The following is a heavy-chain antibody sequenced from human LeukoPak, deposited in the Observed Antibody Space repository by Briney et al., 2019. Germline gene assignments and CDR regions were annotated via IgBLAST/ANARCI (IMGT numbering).Heavy chain of an antibody. D-gene: IGHD3-3*01. CDR1: GFSFTKYA. Sequence: PGGSLRLSCAASGFSFTKYAMNWVRQAPGKGLEWVAVVIGSSGPTDYADSVKGRFTISRDNSKNTLFLQMNSLRAEDTAIYYCAKGAYDFLEIAYFDYWGQGALVSVFS. CDR3: AKGAYDFLEIAYFDY. V-gene: IGHV3-23*01. CDR2: VIGSSGPT. J-gene: IGHJ4*02.